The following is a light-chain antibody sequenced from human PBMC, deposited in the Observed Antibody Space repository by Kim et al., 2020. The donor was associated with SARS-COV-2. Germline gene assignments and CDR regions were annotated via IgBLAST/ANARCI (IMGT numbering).Light chain of an antibody. J-gene: IGKJ3*01. CDR3: QQYNNWPFT. V-gene: IGKV3-15*01. Sequence: VSPGERATLSCRARQSVSNNLAWYQQKPGQAPRFLIFDASARAAGIPARFSGSGSGTEFTLTISSLQSEDFAVYYCQQYNNWPFTFGPGTKVDIK. CDR2: DAS. CDR1: QSVSNN.